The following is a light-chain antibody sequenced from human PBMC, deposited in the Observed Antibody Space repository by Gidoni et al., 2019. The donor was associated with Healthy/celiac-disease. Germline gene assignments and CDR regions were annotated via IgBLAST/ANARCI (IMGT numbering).Light chain of an antibody. V-gene: IGLV2-14*01. J-gene: IGLJ1*01. CDR1: SSDVGGYNY. CDR2: DVS. Sequence: QSALTQPASVSGSTGQSIPIPCTGTSSDVGGYNYVSWYQQNPGKAPKLMIYDVSNRPSGVSNRFSGSKSGNTASLTISGLQAEDEADYYCSSYTSSSTPYVFGTGTKVTVL. CDR3: SSYTSSSTPYV.